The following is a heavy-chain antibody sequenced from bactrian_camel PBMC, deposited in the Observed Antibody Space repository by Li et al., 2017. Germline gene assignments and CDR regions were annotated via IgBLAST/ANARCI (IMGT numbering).Heavy chain of an antibody. CDR1: GNTYSLNC. J-gene: IGHJ4*01. V-gene: IGHV3S53*01. Sequence: HVQLVESGGGSVQSGGSLRLSCAVSGNTYSLNCLGWFRQDPGKEREQVAMMIGDGVTSYADSVKGRFTISKDNANNTLDLQLDSLQPEDTAMYYCAVLSQFNHCRGAVVGIWQQYASWGQGTQVTVS. D-gene: IGHD2*01. CDR2: MIGDGVT. CDR3: AVLSQFNHCRGAVVGIWQQYAS.